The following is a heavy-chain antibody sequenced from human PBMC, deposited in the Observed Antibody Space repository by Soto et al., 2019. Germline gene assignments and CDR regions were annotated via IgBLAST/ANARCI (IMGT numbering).Heavy chain of an antibody. J-gene: IGHJ4*02. V-gene: IGHV4-34*01. D-gene: IGHD5-12*01. CDR3: ARGQEGVVASH. CDR2: IKDGGRT. Sequence: QVQLQQWGAGLLKPSETLSLNCAVNGGSLSGYYWSWIRQPPGKGLEWIGEIKDGGRTNYSPSLRRGSPISAETSNTQFSLRLYPVTAADGGVYYCARGQEGVVASHWDQGTLVTVCS. CDR1: GGSLSGYY.